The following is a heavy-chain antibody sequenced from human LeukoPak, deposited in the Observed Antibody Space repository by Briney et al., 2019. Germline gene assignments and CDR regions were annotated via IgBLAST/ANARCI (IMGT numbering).Heavy chain of an antibody. CDR2: ISGSGDGT. V-gene: IGHV3-23*01. Sequence: GGSLRLSCAASGFTFTTYAMSWVCQAPGKGLGWVSAISGSGDGTYYADSVRGRFTISRDNSENTPSLQLSSLRAEDTAVYHCARLSGTSGTTSRVLHYWGQGTLVTVSS. J-gene: IGHJ4*02. CDR3: ARLSGTSGTTSRVLHY. CDR1: GFTFTTYA. D-gene: IGHD1-1*01.